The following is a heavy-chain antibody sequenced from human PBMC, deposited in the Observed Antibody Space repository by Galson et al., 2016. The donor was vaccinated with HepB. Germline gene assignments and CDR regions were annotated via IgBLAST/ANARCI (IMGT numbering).Heavy chain of an antibody. Sequence: SLRLSCAASGFTFSSYGMHWVRQAPGKGLEWVAVISYDEGNKYYADSVKGRFTISRDISKNTLYLHMNSLRAEDTAVYYCARDRRHSPTGEFVAMMYYYYGMDVWAKGPRSPSP. CDR2: ISYDEGNK. V-gene: IGHV3-30*03. CDR3: ARDRRHSPTGEFVAMMYYYYGMDV. J-gene: IGHJ6*02. CDR1: GFTFSSYG. D-gene: IGHD2-8*02.